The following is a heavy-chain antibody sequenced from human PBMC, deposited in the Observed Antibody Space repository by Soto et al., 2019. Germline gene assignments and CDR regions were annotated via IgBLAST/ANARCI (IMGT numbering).Heavy chain of an antibody. J-gene: IGHJ4*02. CDR3: ARDRWGSSTTPDY. Sequence: QVQLVQSGAEVKKPGASVKVSCKASGYTFTSYAMHWVRQAPGQRLEWMGWINAGNGNTKYSQKFQGRVTITRDTSASTAYMKLSSLRSEDTAVYYCARDRWGSSTTPDYWGQGTLVTVSS. CDR1: GYTFTSYA. V-gene: IGHV1-3*01. D-gene: IGHD6-6*01. CDR2: INAGNGNT.